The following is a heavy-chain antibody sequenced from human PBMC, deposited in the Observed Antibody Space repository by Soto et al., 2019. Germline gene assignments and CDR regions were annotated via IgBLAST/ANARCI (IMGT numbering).Heavy chain of an antibody. J-gene: IGHJ4*02. CDR1: GGTFSSYA. CDR2: IIPIFGKA. CDR3: ARDLVTGIAAAGTAD. D-gene: IGHD6-13*01. V-gene: IGHV1-69*01. Sequence: QVQLVQSGAEVKKPGSSVKVSCKASGGTFSSYAISWVRQAPGQGLEWMGGIIPIFGKANYAQKFQGRVTITADESTSTAYMELSSLRSEDTAVYYCARDLVTGIAAAGTADWGQGTLVTVSS.